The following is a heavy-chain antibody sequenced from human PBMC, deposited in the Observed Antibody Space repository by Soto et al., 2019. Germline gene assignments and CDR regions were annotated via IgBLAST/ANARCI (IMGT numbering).Heavy chain of an antibody. CDR3: AREYTYGSNFFDC. Sequence: SETLSLTCTVSGGSISSAAHYWSWIRQHPGKGLEWIGYISHSGSTYYTPSLKSRVIISADTSKNQFSVNLTSVTAADTAVYYCAREYTYGSNFFDCWGQGALVTVSS. J-gene: IGHJ4*02. CDR1: GGSISSAAHY. V-gene: IGHV4-31*03. CDR2: ISHSGST. D-gene: IGHD5-18*01.